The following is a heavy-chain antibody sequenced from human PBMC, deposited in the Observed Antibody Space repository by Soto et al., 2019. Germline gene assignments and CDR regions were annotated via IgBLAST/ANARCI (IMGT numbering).Heavy chain of an antibody. V-gene: IGHV4-39*01. J-gene: IGHJ4*02. CDR3: GKVLVGATGHTDSDS. CDR2: IDYNGVT. Sequence: SETLSLTCTVSGGSIYRSGYYWGWIRQPPGRGLEWIGNIDYNGVTYSNPSLKSRVTISRDTSKNQFSLKLTSVTAADTALYYCGKVLVGATGHTDSDSRGPGTLVTVSS. CDR1: GGSIYRSGYY. D-gene: IGHD2-15*01.